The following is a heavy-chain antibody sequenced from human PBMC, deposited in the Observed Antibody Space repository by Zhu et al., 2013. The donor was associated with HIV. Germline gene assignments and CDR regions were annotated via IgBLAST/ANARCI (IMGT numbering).Heavy chain of an antibody. D-gene: IGHD6-13*01. CDR3: AREGGIAAISTGMDV. V-gene: IGHV1-46*01. CDR1: GYTFTSYY. CDR2: INPSGGST. J-gene: IGHJ6*02. Sequence: QVQLVQSGAEVKKPGASVKVSCKASGYTFTSYYMHWVRQAPGQGLEWMGIINPSGGSTSYAQKFQGRVTLTADTSTSTAYMELRNLRSDDTAVYYCAREGGIAAISTGMDVWGQGTTVIVSS.